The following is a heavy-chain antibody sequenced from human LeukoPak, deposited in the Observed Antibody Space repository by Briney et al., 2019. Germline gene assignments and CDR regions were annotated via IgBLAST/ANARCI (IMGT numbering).Heavy chain of an antibody. CDR3: AKLPMTTVTTDGMDV. CDR2: ISWNSGSI. V-gene: IGHV3-9*01. Sequence: GGSLRLSCAASGFTFEDYAMHWVRQAPGKGLEWVSGISWNSGSIGYADSVKGRFTISRDNAKNSLYLQMNSLRAEDTALYYCAKLPMTTVTTDGMDVWGQGTTVTVSS. J-gene: IGHJ6*02. D-gene: IGHD4-17*01. CDR1: GFTFEDYA.